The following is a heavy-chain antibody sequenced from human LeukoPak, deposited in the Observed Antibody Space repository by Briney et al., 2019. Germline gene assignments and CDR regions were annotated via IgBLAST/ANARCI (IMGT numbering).Heavy chain of an antibody. V-gene: IGHV3-7*01. Sequence: GGSLRLSCAVSGFSVSGYWMTWVRQAPGKGLEWVANIKQDGSEKNYVDSVKGRFTISRDNAENSLFLQMNGLRVEDTAVYYCAREWQGGIAAAGTRIEGDYWGQGTLVAVSS. CDR2: IKQDGSEK. CDR1: GFSVSGYW. D-gene: IGHD6-13*01. CDR3: AREWQGGIAAAGTRIEGDY. J-gene: IGHJ4*02.